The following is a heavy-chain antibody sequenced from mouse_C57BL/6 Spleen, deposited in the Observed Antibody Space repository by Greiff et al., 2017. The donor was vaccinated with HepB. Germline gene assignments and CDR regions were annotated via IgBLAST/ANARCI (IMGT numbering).Heavy chain of an antibody. CDR1: GYTFTSYD. CDR3: ASPPDAMDY. J-gene: IGHJ4*01. V-gene: IGHV1-81*01. CDR2: IYPRSGNT. Sequence: VQLKQSGAELARPGASVKLSCKASGYTFTSYDISWVKQRTGQGLEWIGEIYPRSGNTYYNEKFKGKATLTADKSSSTAYMELRSLTSEDSAVYFCASPPDAMDYWGQGTSVTVSS.